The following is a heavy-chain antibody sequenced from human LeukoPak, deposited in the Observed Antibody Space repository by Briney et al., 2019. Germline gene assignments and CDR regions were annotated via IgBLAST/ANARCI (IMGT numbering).Heavy chain of an antibody. CDR2: MKEDRK. CDR1: AFTFSHYW. D-gene: IGHD2-8*01. J-gene: IGHJ4*02. CDR3: ARDGVSFDL. V-gene: IGHV3-7*01. Sequence: GRSLTPSCASSAFTFSHYWMSWVRQAPGKGLEWVANMKEDRKYYVDSVKGRFTISRDNAKNSLYLQMNSLRAEDTAVYYCARDGVSFDLWGQGVLVTVSS.